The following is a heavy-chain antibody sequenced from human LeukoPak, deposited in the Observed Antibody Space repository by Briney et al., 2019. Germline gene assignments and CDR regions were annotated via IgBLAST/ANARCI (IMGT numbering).Heavy chain of an antibody. V-gene: IGHV3-23*01. Sequence: GGSLRLSCAASGFTFSSYSMSWVRQAPGKGLEWVSAISGSGGSTYYADSVKGRFTISRDNSKNTVYLQMNSLRAEDTAVYYCAKDQYGDYAMFDYWGQGTLVSVSS. CDR1: GFTFSSYS. CDR2: ISGSGGST. J-gene: IGHJ4*02. D-gene: IGHD4-17*01. CDR3: AKDQYGDYAMFDY.